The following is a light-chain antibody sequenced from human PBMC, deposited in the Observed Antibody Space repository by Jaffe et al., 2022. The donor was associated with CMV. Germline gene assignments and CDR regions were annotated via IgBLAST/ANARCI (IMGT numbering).Light chain of an antibody. V-gene: IGKV3-20*01. CDR3: QHYGGSPLT. CDR2: GTS. CDR1: QRVISNY. Sequence: EIVLMQSPGTLSLSPGERATLSCRASQRVISNYLAWYQQKPGQAPRLLIYGTSSRAIGIPDRFSGSGSGTDFTLTISRLEPEDFAVYYCQHYGGSPLTFGGGTKVEIK. J-gene: IGKJ4*01.